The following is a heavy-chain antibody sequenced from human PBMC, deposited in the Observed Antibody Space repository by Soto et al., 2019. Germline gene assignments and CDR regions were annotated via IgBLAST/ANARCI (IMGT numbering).Heavy chain of an antibody. CDR1: GFSFSAYY. V-gene: IGHV3-11*01. CDR2: ISFNGDVT. J-gene: IGHJ6*04. Sequence: GSLRLSCAASGFSFSAYYMSWIRQAPGKGLEWVSYISFNGDVTRYSDSVEGRFTVSRDNAKKSLYLQMNSLRVEGTAVYYCARENGHPGHNYAMDVWGKGSTVTVSS. CDR3: ARENGHPGHNYAMDV. D-gene: IGHD2-8*01.